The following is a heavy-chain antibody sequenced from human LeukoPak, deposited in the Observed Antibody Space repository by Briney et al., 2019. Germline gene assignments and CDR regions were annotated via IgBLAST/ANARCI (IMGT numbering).Heavy chain of an antibody. V-gene: IGHV1-2*02. CDR3: ARGDSYFDL. CDR2: INPNSGDT. Sequence: ASVKVSCKASGYTFTGYYIYWVRQAPGQGLECMGWINPNSGDTNYAQKFQGRVTMTGDTSISTAYMELSRPTSDDTALYYCARGDSYFDLWGRGTLVTVSS. J-gene: IGHJ2*01. CDR1: GYTFTGYY.